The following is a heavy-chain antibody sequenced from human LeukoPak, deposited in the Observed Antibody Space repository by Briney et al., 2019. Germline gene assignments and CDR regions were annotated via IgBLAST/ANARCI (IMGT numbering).Heavy chain of an antibody. CDR1: VYTFTNYA. CDR3: ARGQKMVTAIRPLYYMDV. Sequence: ASVTVSSKPSVYTFTNYAINWVRQAPGQGLEWMGGISVYNDNTKSTQKIQDRVTMTTDTSTNTAYMELRSLRPDDTAMYYCARGQKMVTAIRPLYYMDVWGKGTTVTVSS. J-gene: IGHJ6*03. CDR2: ISVYNDNT. D-gene: IGHD2-21*02. V-gene: IGHV1-18*01.